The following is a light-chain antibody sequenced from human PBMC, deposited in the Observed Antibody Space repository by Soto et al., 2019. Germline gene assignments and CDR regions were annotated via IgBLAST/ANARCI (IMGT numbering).Light chain of an antibody. CDR2: GAS. Sequence: EIVLTQSPCTLSLSAGERATLSCRASQSVSSTYLAWYQQKPGQAPRLLISGASSRATGIPDSFSGSGSGTDFTLTISRLEHEDFAVYYCQQYNNWPPITFGQGTRLEIK. CDR1: QSVSSTY. J-gene: IGKJ5*01. CDR3: QQYNNWPPIT. V-gene: IGKV3-20*01.